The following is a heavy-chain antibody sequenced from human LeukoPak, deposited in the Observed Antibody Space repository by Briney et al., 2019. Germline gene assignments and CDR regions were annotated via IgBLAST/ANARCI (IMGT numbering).Heavy chain of an antibody. V-gene: IGHV4-31*03. CDR2: IYYSGST. Sequence: SQTLSLTCTVSGGSISSGDYCWSWIRQHPGKGLEWIGYIYYSGSTYYNPSLKSRVTISVDTSKNQFSLKLSSVTAADTAVYYCATISDLEPVYYFDYWGQGTLVTVSS. CDR3: ATISDLEPVYYFDY. CDR1: GGSISSGDYC. J-gene: IGHJ4*02. D-gene: IGHD1-14*01.